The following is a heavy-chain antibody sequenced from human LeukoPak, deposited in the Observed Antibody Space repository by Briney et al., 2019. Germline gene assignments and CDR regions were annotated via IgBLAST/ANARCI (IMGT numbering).Heavy chain of an antibody. CDR2: IYYSGST. Sequence: PSETLSLTCTVSGGSISSGDYYWSWIRQPPGKGLEWIGYIYYSGSTNYNPSLKSRVTISVDTSKNQFSLKLSSVTAADTAVYYCARDMGSSWAYFDYWGQGTLVTVSS. V-gene: IGHV4-30-4*02. CDR3: ARDMGSSWAYFDY. CDR1: GGSISSGDYY. D-gene: IGHD6-13*01. J-gene: IGHJ4*02.